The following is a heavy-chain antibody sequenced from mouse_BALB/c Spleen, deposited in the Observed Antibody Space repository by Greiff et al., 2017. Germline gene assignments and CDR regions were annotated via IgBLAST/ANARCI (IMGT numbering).Heavy chain of an antibody. CDR2: ISSGGSYT. Sequence: EVKLMESGGGLVKPGGSLKLSCAASGFTFSSYAMSWVRQSPEKRLEWVAEISSGGSYTYYPDTVTGRFTISRDNAKNTLYLEMSSLRSEDTAMYYCARDEYDGALEYWGQGTSVTVSS. D-gene: IGHD2-4*01. CDR1: GFTFSSYA. J-gene: IGHJ4*01. CDR3: ARDEYDGALEY. V-gene: IGHV5-9-4*01.